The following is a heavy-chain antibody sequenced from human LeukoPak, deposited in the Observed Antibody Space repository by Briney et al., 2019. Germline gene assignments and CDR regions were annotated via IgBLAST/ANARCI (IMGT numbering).Heavy chain of an antibody. CDR3: ARSTGTFDY. J-gene: IGHJ4*02. CDR2: TYYRSKWFN. CDR1: GDSVSSNSAA. V-gene: IGHV6-1*01. Sequence: SQTLSLTCAISGDSVSSNSAAWNWIRQSPSRGLEWLGRTYYRSKWFNNYAVSVKSRITVNPDTSKNLLSLQLNSVTPEDTALYYCARSTGTFDYWGQGTLVTVSS. D-gene: IGHD1-1*01.